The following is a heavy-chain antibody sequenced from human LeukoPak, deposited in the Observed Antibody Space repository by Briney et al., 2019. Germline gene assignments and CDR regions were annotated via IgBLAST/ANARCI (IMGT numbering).Heavy chain of an antibody. CDR2: IIPIFGTA. J-gene: IGHJ3*02. D-gene: IGHD1-20*01. V-gene: IGHV1-69*13. Sequence: ASVKVSCKASGGTFSSYAISWVRQAPGQGLEWMGGIIPIFGTANYAQKFQGRGTITADESTSTAYMELSSLRSEDTAVYYCARDTYNWNGDDAFDIWGQGTMVTVSS. CDR3: ARDTYNWNGDDAFDI. CDR1: GGTFSSYA.